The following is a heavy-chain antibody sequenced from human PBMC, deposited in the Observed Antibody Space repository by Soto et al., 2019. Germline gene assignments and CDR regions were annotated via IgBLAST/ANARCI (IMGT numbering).Heavy chain of an antibody. D-gene: IGHD2-8*02. Sequence: PSETLSLTCTVSGDSITSRTYYWSWIRQPPGKGLEWAGFVFHSGTTFYNPSLKSRVLMSAGTSKNQFSLNVRSLTAADTAVYYCARARGYCTGASCSLFYFYGLDGWGQGSTVTVSS. CDR1: GDSITSRTYY. CDR3: ARARGYCTGASCSLFYFYGLDG. J-gene: IGHJ6*02. V-gene: IGHV4-30-4*01. CDR2: VFHSGTT.